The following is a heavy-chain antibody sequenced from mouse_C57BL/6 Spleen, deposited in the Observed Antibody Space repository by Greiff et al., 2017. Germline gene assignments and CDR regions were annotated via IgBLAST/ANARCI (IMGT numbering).Heavy chain of an antibody. J-gene: IGHJ1*03. CDR3: ANPYDYPGYFDV. V-gene: IGHV1-55*01. D-gene: IGHD2-4*01. CDR1: GYTFTSYW. CDR2: IYPGSGST. Sequence: QVQLQQSGAELVKPGASVKMSCKASGYTFTSYWITWVKQRPGQGLEWIGDIYPGSGSTNYNEKFKSKATLTVDTSSSTAYMQLSSLTSEDSAVYYCANPYDYPGYFDVWGTGTTVTVSS.